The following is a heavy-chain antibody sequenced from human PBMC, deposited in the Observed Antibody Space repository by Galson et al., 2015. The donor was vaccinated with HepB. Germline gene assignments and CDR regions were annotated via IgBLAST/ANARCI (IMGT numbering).Heavy chain of an antibody. V-gene: IGHV3-30*18. CDR1: GFSFSNYA. CDR2: ISYDGSFR. D-gene: IGHD3-16*01. J-gene: IGHJ5*02. CDR3: AKGGPGRNGMMLNRSLGFDP. Sequence: SLRLSCASSGFSFSNYAIHWVRQAPGKGLEWMAVISYDGSFRYYSDSVKGRFTVSRDPSSSILYLQMNSLRVDDTAVYYCAKGGPGRNGMMLNRSLGFDPWGQGTLVIVSS.